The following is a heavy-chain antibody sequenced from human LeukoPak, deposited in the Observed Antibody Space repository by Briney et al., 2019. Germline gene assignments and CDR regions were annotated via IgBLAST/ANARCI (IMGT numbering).Heavy chain of an antibody. Sequence: PSQTLSLTCTVSGGSISSGGYYWRWIRQHPGKGLEWIGYIYYSGSTYYNPSLKSRVTISVDTSKNQFSLKLSSVTAADTAVYYCARGSTATLNFDYWGQGTLVTVSS. CDR1: GGSISSGGYY. D-gene: IGHD4-17*01. CDR2: IYYSGST. CDR3: ARGSTATLNFDY. V-gene: IGHV4-31*03. J-gene: IGHJ4*02.